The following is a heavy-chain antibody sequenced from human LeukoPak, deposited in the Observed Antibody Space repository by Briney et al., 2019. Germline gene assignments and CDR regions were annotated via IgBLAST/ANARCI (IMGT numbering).Heavy chain of an antibody. D-gene: IGHD5/OR15-5a*01. V-gene: IGHV1-46*01. CDR1: GYTFTSYY. J-gene: IGHJ2*01. CDR2: INPSGGST. Sequence: ASVKVSCKASGYTFTSYYMHWVRQAPGQALEWMGIINPSGGSTSYAQKFQGRVTMTRDTSTSTVYMELSSLRSEDTAVYYCARDPTSLRRTWYFDLWGRGTLVTVSS. CDR3: ARDPTSLRRTWYFDL.